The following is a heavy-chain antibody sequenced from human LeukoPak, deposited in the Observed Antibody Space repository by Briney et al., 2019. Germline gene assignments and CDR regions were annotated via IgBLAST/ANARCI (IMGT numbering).Heavy chain of an antibody. CDR2: ISGSSSYI. CDR1: GFTFSSYS. V-gene: IGHV3-21*01. Sequence: PGGSLRLSCAASGFTFSSYSMNWVRQAPGKGLEWVSSISGSSSYIYYADSVKGRFTIPRDNAKNSLYLQMNSLRVEDTAVYYCAREDATAFDYWGQGTLVTVSS. J-gene: IGHJ4*02. D-gene: IGHD4-17*01. CDR3: AREDATAFDY.